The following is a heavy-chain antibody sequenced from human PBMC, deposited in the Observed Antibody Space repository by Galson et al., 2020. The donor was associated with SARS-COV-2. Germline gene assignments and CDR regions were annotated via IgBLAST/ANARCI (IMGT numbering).Heavy chain of an antibody. D-gene: IGHD2-2*01. Sequence: GESLKISCAASGFTVSSNYMSWVRQAPGKGLEWVSVIYSGGSTYYADSVKGRFTISRDNSKNTLYLQMNSLRAEDTAVYYCARLLGYCSSTSCYGPFDYWGQGTLVTVSS. CDR2: IYSGGST. CDR3: ARLLGYCSSTSCYGPFDY. V-gene: IGHV3-53*01. CDR1: GFTVSSNY. J-gene: IGHJ4*02.